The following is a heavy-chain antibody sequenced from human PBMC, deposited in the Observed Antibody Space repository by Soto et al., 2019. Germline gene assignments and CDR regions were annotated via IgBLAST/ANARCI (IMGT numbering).Heavy chain of an antibody. CDR2: IIPIFGTA. CDR1: GGTFSSYA. CDR3: SISSELLYYFDY. V-gene: IGHV1-69*01. D-gene: IGHD1-26*01. J-gene: IGHJ4*02. Sequence: QVQLVQSGAEVKKPGASVKVSCKASGGTFSSYAISWVRQAPGQGLEWMGGIIPIFGTANYAQKFQGRVTITADESTSTAYMELSSLRTEDTDVYYCSISSELLYYFDYWGQGTLVTVSS.